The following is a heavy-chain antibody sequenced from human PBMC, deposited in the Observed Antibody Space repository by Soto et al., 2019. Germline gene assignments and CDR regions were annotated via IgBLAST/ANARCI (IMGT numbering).Heavy chain of an antibody. CDR1: GYSFSSYW. V-gene: IGHV5-51*01. CDR2: IYPGDSES. D-gene: IGHD2-2*01. CDR3: ARKGGYCSSTSCTRYGFDP. J-gene: IGHJ5*02. Sequence: PGESLKISCKGSGYSFSSYWIGWVRQMPGKGLEWMGIIYPGDSESRYSPSFQGQVTISADKSISTAYLQWSSLKASDTAMYYCARKGGYCSSTSCTRYGFDPWGQGTLVTVSS.